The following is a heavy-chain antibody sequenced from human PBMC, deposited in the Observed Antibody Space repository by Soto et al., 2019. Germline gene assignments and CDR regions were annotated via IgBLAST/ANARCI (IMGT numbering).Heavy chain of an antibody. J-gene: IGHJ3*02. D-gene: IGHD2-2*02. V-gene: IGHV3-30*04. CDR2: ISYDGKNK. CDR1: GFTFSTYL. CDR3: ARDKDCRTIDCYNSFDI. Sequence: QVRLVESGGGVVQPGRSLRLSCTASGFTFSTYLMHWVRQAPGKGLERVAIISYDGKNKDYADSVKGRFTVSRDNSKNTLYLQMDSLRPEDTAVYYCARDKDCRTIDCYNSFDIWGQGTMVTVSS.